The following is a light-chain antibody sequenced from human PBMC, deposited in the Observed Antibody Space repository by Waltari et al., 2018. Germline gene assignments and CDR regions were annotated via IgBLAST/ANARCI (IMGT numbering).Light chain of an antibody. CDR3: AAWDDSLSGRV. Sequence: QSVLTQPPSASGTPGQRVTIPCSGSRSNIGSNYVYWYHPLPGTAPKLLIYRNNQRPSGVPDRFSGSKSGTSASLAISGLRSEDEADYYCAAWDDSLSGRVFGGGTKVTVL. J-gene: IGLJ3*02. CDR1: RSNIGSNY. V-gene: IGLV1-47*01. CDR2: RNN.